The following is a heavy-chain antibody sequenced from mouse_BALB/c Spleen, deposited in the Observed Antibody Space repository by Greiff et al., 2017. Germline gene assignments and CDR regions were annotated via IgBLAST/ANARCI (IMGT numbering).Heavy chain of an antibody. V-gene: IGHV3-2*02. CDR2: ISYSGST. J-gene: IGHJ3*01. Sequence: EVQLQESGPGLVKPSQSLSLTCTVTGYSITSDYAWNWIRQFPGNRLEWMGYISYSGSTSYNPSLKSRISITRDTSKNQFFLQLNSVTTEDTATYYCARTIYGYRAWFAYWGQGTLVTVSA. CDR1: GYSITSDYA. D-gene: IGHD2-2*01. CDR3: ARTIYGYRAWFAY.